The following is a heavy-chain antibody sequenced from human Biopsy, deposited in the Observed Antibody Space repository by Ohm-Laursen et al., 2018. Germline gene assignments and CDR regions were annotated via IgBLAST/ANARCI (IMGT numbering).Heavy chain of an antibody. Sequence: GTLSLTCTVSGGSISGYYWTWIRQTPGERLEWIGYRFHSGSPMYNPSLKSRVTISVDKSKSQFSLTLTSVTAADTAVYYCVRLNRRGNIIFFDYWGRGTLVTVSS. J-gene: IGHJ4*02. CDR1: GGSISGYY. V-gene: IGHV4-59*08. CDR3: VRLNRRGNIIFFDY. CDR2: RFHSGSP. D-gene: IGHD3/OR15-3a*01.